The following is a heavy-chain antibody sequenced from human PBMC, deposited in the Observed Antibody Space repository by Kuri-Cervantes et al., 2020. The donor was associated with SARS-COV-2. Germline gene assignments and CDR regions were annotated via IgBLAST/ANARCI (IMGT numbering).Heavy chain of an antibody. CDR2: IYRNGDT. D-gene: IGHD2-2*02. CDR3: SRVPYCSSNSCYMGWFDP. Sequence: SETLSLTCTVSQDSISSDSFYWSWIRQPAGKGLELVGYIYRNGDTKYNPSLKSRVTISVDTSKNQFSLKLSSVTAADTAVYYCSRVPYCSSNSCYMGWFDPWGQGTLVTVSS. V-gene: IGHV4-61*10. J-gene: IGHJ5*02. CDR1: QDSISSDSFY.